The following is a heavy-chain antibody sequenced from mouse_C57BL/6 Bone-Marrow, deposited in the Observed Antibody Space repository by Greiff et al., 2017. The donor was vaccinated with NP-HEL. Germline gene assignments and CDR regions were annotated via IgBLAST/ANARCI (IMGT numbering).Heavy chain of an antibody. CDR3: ARGSSYGYFDV. J-gene: IGHJ1*03. D-gene: IGHD1-1*01. CDR2: FNPNNGGT. V-gene: IGHV1-18*01. CDR1: GYTFTDYN. Sequence: VQLQQSGPELVKPGASVKIPCKASGYTFTDYNMDWVKQSHGKSLEWIGDFNPNNGGTIYNQKFKGKATLTVDKSSSTAYMELRSLTSEDTAVYYCARGSSYGYFDVWGTGTTVTVSS.